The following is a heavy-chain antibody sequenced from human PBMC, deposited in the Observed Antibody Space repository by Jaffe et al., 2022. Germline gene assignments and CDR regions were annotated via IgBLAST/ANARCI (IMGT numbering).Heavy chain of an antibody. CDR3: ARAYLYDFWSGSPKAYYYMDV. V-gene: IGHV3-21*01. Sequence: EVQLVESGGGLVKPGGSLRLSCAASGFTFSSYSMNWVRQAPGKGLEWVSSISSSSSYIYYADSVKGRFTISRDNAKNSLYLQMNSLRAEDTAVYYCARAYLYDFWSGSPKAYYYMDVWGKGTTVTVSS. CDR2: ISSSSSYI. D-gene: IGHD3-3*01. J-gene: IGHJ6*03. CDR1: GFTFSSYS.